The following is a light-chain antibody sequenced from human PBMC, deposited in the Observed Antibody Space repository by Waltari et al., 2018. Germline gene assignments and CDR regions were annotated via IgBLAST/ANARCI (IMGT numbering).Light chain of an antibody. CDR2: AAS. CDR1: QGIGSW. V-gene: IGKV1-12*01. Sequence: DIQMTQSPSSVSASVGDRVTITCRASQGIGSWLAWYQQKPGKAPRLLVYAASSLDSGVPSRFSGSGSGTYFTLTISGLQPEDSATYYCQQAKRFPITLGQGTRLEIK. CDR3: QQAKRFPIT. J-gene: IGKJ5*01.